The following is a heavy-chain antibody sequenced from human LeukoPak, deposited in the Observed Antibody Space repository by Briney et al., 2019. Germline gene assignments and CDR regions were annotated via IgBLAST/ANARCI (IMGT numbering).Heavy chain of an antibody. J-gene: IGHJ4*02. D-gene: IGHD3-22*01. CDR2: ISAYNGNT. CDR3: AREGRYYYDSSGYYYVPYYFDY. Sequence: GASVKVSCKASGYTFTSYGISWVRQAPGQGLEWMGWISAYNGNTNYAQKLQGRVAMTTDTSTSTAYMELRSLRSDDTAVYYCAREGRYYYDSSGYYYVPYYFDYWGQGTLVTVSS. CDR1: GYTFTSYG. V-gene: IGHV1-18*01.